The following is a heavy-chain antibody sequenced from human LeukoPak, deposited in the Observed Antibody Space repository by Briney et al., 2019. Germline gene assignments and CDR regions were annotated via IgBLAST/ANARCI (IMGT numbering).Heavy chain of an antibody. V-gene: IGHV3-30*02. CDR1: GFIFSSYG. Sequence: GGSLRLSCAASGFIFSSYGMHWVRQAPGKGLEWVAFIRYDGSKKYYADSVKGRFTISRDNSKNTLYLQMNSLRAEDTAVYYCARDLVGASPFDYWGQGTLVTVSS. CDR2: IRYDGSKK. CDR3: ARDLVGASPFDY. J-gene: IGHJ4*02. D-gene: IGHD1-26*01.